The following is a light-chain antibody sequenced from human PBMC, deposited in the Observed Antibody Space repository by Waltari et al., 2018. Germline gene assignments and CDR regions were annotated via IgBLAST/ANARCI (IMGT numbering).Light chain of an antibody. CDR2: DAS. J-gene: IGKJ1*01. CDR1: QRVGRS. CDR3: QNYVRLPAT. V-gene: IGKV3-20*01. Sequence: EIVLTQSPGTLSLSPGERATLSCRAGQRVGRSLVWYQQKPGQAPRLRIYDASTRATGIPDRFSGSGSGTDFSLTISRLEPEDFAVYFCQNYVRLPATFGQGTKVEIK.